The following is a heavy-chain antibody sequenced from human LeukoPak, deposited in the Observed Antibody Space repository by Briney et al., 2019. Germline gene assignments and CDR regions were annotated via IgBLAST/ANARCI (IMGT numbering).Heavy chain of an antibody. J-gene: IGHJ5*02. Sequence: TSETLSLTCTVSGGSISSSSYYWGWIRQPPGKGLEWIGSIYYSGSTYCNPSLKSRVTMSVDTSKNQFSLKLSSVTVADTAVYYCARDFVGSLQYQLLDWFGPWCKGSLATVSS. CDR3: ARDFVGSLQYQLLDWFGP. V-gene: IGHV4-39*07. D-gene: IGHD2-2*01. CDR2: IYYSGST. CDR1: GGSISSSSYY.